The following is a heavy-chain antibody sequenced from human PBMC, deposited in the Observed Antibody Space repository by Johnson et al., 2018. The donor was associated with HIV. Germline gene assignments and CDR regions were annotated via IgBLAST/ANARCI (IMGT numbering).Heavy chain of an antibody. CDR2: MSSDGSTE. V-gene: IGHV3-30-3*01. J-gene: IGHJ3*02. CDR3: ARPCTWNFYDAFDI. Sequence: QVQLVESGGGVVQPGRSLRLSCAASGFTFRNYAIHWVRQAPGQGLEWVAVMSSDGSTEYYAASVKGRFTISRDNSENTLYLQMNSRRSEDTAVYYCARPCTWNFYDAFDIWGQGTMVTVSS. CDR1: GFTFRNYA. D-gene: IGHD1-7*01.